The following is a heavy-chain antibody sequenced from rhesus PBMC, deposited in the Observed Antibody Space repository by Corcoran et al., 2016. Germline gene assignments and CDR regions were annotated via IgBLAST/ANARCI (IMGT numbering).Heavy chain of an antibody. D-gene: IGHD2-27*01. Sequence: GSWIRQPPWKGLEWIGQIYGGSGSTYYNPSLKSRVTVSKDTSKNQFSLKLSSVTAADTAVYYCARVYCSGIYCYKGELHRGYFDYWGQGVLVTVSS. CDR3: ARVYCSGIYCYKGELHRGYFDY. V-gene: IGHV4-80*01. J-gene: IGHJ4*01. CDR2: IYGGSGST.